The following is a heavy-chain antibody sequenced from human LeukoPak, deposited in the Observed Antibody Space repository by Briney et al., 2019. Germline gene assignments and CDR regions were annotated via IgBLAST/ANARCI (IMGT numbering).Heavy chain of an antibody. V-gene: IGHV3-72*01. CDR2: TRNKANSYTT. CDR3: ARSSVSSVRYFFDY. Sequence: GGSLRLSCAASGFTFSDHYMDWVRQAPGKGLERVGRTRNKANSYTTEYAASVKGRFTISRDDSKNSLYLQMNSLKTEDTAVYYCARSSVSSVRYFFDYWGQGTLVTVSS. J-gene: IGHJ4*02. D-gene: IGHD3-16*01. CDR1: GFTFSDHY.